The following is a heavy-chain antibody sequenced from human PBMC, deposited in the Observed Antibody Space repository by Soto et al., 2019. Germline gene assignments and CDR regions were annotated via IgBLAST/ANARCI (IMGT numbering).Heavy chain of an antibody. CDR1: GYTFTGYA. Sequence: ASVKVSCKASGYTFTGYAMHWVRQAPGQRLEWMGWINAGNGNTKYSQKFQGRVTITRDTSASTAYMELSSLRSDDTAVYYCARDRASYYYGSGSGFYYYGMDGWGQGTTVTVAS. D-gene: IGHD3-10*01. CDR2: INAGNGNT. CDR3: ARDRASYYYGSGSGFYYYGMDG. J-gene: IGHJ6*02. V-gene: IGHV1-3*01.